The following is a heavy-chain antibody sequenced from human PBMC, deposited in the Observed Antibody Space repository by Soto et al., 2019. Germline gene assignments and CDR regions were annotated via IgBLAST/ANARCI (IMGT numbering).Heavy chain of an antibody. V-gene: IGHV4-61*01. J-gene: IGHJ4*02. CDR2: IYYRGTT. CDR1: GASVNNGSYY. Sequence: QVRLQESGPGLVKPSETLSLTCTVSGASVNNGSYYWSWIRQSPGKGLEWIGYIYYRGTTPYNPPLKWRLTISVDPPKNQLFLEVTSVTAADMAVYYCARHSRCYIFGYYFESWGQGTQVTVSS. D-gene: IGHD3-3*02. CDR3: ARHSRCYIFGYYFES.